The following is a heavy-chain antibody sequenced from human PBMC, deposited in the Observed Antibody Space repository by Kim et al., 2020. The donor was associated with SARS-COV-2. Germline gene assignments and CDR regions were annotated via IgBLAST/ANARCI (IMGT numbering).Heavy chain of an antibody. CDR3: AKGGLRYFDWLWYFDY. Sequence: GGSLRLSCAASGFTFSSYAMSWVRQAPGKGLEWVSAISGSGGSTYYADSVKGRFTISRDNSKNTLYLQMNSLRAEDTAVYYCAKGGLRYFDWLWYFDYWGQGTLVTVSS. J-gene: IGHJ4*02. V-gene: IGHV3-23*01. CDR1: GFTFSSYA. CDR2: ISGSGGST. D-gene: IGHD3-9*01.